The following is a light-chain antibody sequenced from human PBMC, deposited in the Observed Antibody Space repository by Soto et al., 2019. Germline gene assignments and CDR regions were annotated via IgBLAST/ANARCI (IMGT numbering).Light chain of an antibody. J-gene: IGKJ5*01. CDR3: HHYGSSPIT. V-gene: IGKV3-20*01. CDR2: GAS. Sequence: EIVLTQSPGTLSLSPGERATLSCRASQSVNTNYLAWYQQKSGQAPRLRIYGASSRATGIPDRFSGSGSGTDFTHTISRLESEDFAEDYCHHYGSSPITFGQGTRLEIK. CDR1: QSVNTNY.